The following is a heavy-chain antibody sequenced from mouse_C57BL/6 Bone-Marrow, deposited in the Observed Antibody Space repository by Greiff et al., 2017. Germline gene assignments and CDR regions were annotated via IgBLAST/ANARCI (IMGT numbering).Heavy chain of an antibody. CDR3: TTQQLRREAY. Sequence: VQLQQSGAELVRPGASVKLSCTASGFNIKDDYMHWVKQRPEQGLEWIGWIDPENGDTEYASKFQGKATITADTSSNTAYLQLSSLTSEDTAVYYCTTQQLRREAYWGQGTLVTVSA. J-gene: IGHJ3*01. D-gene: IGHD3-2*02. CDR2: IDPENGDT. CDR1: GFNIKDDY. V-gene: IGHV14-4*01.